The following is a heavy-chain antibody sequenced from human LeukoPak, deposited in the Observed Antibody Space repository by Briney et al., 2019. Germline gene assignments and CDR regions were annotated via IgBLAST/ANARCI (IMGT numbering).Heavy chain of an antibody. Sequence: GESLKISCKGSGYSFTSYWIGWVRQMPGKGLEWMGIIYPGDSDTRYSPSFQGHVTISADQSITTAYLQWSSLKASDTAMYYCARHIGLTTRYLDYWGQGTLVTVSS. J-gene: IGHJ4*02. V-gene: IGHV5-51*01. CDR2: IYPGDSDT. CDR1: GYSFTSYW. CDR3: ARHIGLTTRYLDY. D-gene: IGHD4/OR15-4a*01.